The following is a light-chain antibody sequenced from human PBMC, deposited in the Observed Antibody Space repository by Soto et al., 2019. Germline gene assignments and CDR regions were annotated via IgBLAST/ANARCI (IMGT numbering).Light chain of an antibody. CDR3: TSCTSHYDLI. J-gene: IGLJ2*01. CDR2: EVF. V-gene: IGLV2-8*01. CDR1: SSNVGSCDY. Sequence: QSVLTQPPSASGAPGQSVTISCPGTSSNVGSCDYVSWYQQPPGKAPKLVIYEVFKRPSGVPDRFSGDKSGNTASLTVSGLQAEDEADYYCTSCTSHYDLIFGGGTKVTVL.